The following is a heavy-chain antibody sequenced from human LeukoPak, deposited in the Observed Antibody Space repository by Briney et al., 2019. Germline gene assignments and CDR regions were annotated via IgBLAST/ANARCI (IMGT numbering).Heavy chain of an antibody. D-gene: IGHD6-13*01. CDR1: GGSISSYY. Sequence: SETLSLTCTVSGGSISSYYWSWIRQPPGKGLEWIGYIYYSGSTNYNPSPKSRVTISVDTSKNQFSLKLSSVTAADTAVYYCARARYSSSWACDYWGQGTLVTVSS. J-gene: IGHJ4*02. CDR2: IYYSGST. CDR3: ARARYSSSWACDY. V-gene: IGHV4-59*01.